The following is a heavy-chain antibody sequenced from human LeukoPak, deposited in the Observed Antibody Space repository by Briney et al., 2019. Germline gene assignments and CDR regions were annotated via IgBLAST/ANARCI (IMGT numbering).Heavy chain of an antibody. CDR3: AKLPDCSGGSCTSGDY. V-gene: IGHV3-23*01. J-gene: IGHJ4*02. CDR1: GFTFSSHA. CDR2: ICGSGGST. Sequence: GGSLRLSCVVSGFTFSSHAMSWVRQAPGKGLEWVSAICGSGGSTFYADSVKGRFTVSRDNSKNTLYVQMNSLRTDDTAVYYCAKLPDCSGGSCTSGDYWGQGTLVTVSS. D-gene: IGHD2-15*01.